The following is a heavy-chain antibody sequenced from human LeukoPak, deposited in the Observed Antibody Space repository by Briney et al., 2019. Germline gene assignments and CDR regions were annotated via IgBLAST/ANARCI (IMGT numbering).Heavy chain of an antibody. CDR2: ISSNGGST. CDR1: GFTFSSYA. D-gene: IGHD3-10*01. Sequence: GGSLRLSCAASGFTFSSYAMHWVRQAPGKGLEYVSAISSNGGSTYYANSVKGRFTISRDNSKNTLYLQMGSLRAEDMAVYYCAKVDGILLWFGELMDYWGQGTLVTVSS. J-gene: IGHJ4*02. V-gene: IGHV3-64*01. CDR3: AKVDGILLWFGELMDY.